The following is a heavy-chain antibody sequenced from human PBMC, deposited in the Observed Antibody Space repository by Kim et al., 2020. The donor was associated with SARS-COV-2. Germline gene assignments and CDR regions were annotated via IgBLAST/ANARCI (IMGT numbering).Heavy chain of an antibody. CDR1: GFAFASYG. J-gene: IGHJ4*02. Sequence: GGSLRLSCAVSGFAFASYGMSWVRQAPGKGPEWVSGINGNGLNTYYADSVKGRFTISRDNSKNTVFLQMNNLRVEDAAIYYCARSSFHSGGWSDYWGQGTRVAVSS. CDR2: INGNGLNT. V-gene: IGHV3-23*01. D-gene: IGHD6-13*01. CDR3: ARSSFHSGGWSDY.